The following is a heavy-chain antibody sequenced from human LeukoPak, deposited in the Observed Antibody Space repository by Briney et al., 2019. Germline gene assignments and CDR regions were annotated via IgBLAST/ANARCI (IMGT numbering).Heavy chain of an antibody. Sequence: GASVKVSCKAPGGTFSSYGINWVRQAPGHGPEWVGRVIPFLGATNYAQKFQGRVTITADKSTNTAYMEVSGLRSDDSAEYYCAREWRVGGNCYGSFDYWGQGTLVTVSS. D-gene: IGHD2-21*02. V-gene: IGHV1-69*04. CDR3: AREWRVGGNCYGSFDY. CDR2: VIPFLGAT. CDR1: GGTFSSYG. J-gene: IGHJ4*02.